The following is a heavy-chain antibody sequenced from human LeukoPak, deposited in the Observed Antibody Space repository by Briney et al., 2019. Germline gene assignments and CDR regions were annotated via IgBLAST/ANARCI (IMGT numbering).Heavy chain of an antibody. V-gene: IGHV3-33*01. Sequence: PGRSLRLSCAASGFTFSSYGMHWVRQAPGKGLEWVAVIWYDGSNKYYADSVKGRFTISRDNSQNTLYLQMNSLRAEDTAVYYCARNSGGRRYYFTEWGQGTLVTVSS. D-gene: IGHD3-10*01. CDR3: ARNSGGRRYYFTE. CDR2: IWYDGSNK. CDR1: GFTFSSYG. J-gene: IGHJ4*02.